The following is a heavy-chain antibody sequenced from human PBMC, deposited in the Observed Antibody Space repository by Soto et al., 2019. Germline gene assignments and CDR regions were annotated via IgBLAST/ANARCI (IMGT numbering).Heavy chain of an antibody. V-gene: IGHV3-74*01. D-gene: IGHD2-2*01. CDR2: IDYDGTTT. CDR1: GFSFDSYW. CDR3: TRGPRASSGGTGAY. Sequence: LRLSCAASGFSFDSYWMHWVRQAPGQGPMWVSRIDYDGTTTNYADSVKGRFTISRDNAKSTLYLQMNSLRPEDTAVYYCTRGPRASSGGTGAYWGKGTLVTVSS. J-gene: IGHJ1*01.